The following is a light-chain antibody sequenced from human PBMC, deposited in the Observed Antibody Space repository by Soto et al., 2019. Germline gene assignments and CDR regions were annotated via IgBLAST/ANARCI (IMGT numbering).Light chain of an antibody. Sequence: IQMTQSPSSVSASVGDTVTITCRASQGIGSWLAWYHQIPGKAPKLLIYSASSLQSGTPSRFTGRGSGAAFTLTINNLQPEDVGVYHCQQASSFPLTFGGGTKVEIK. V-gene: IGKV1-12*01. J-gene: IGKJ4*01. CDR2: SAS. CDR1: QGIGSW. CDR3: QQASSFPLT.